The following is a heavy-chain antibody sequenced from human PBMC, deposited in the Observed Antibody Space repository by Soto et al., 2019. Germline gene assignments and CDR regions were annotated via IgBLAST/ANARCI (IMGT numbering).Heavy chain of an antibody. Sequence: PSETLSLTCTVSGGSISSYYWSWIRQSPGKELEWIGYIYYSGSTYYNPSLKSRVAISLDTSKNQFSLKLSSVTAADTAVYYCARGGGMAAAGTLSFDYWGQGSLVTVSS. V-gene: IGHV4-59*01. CDR1: GGSISSYY. CDR3: ARGGGMAAAGTLSFDY. D-gene: IGHD6-13*01. J-gene: IGHJ4*01. CDR2: IYYSGST.